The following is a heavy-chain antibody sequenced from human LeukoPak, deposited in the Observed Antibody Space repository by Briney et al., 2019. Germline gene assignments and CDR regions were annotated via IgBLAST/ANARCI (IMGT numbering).Heavy chain of an antibody. CDR1: GFTFSSYW. J-gene: IGHJ6*02. V-gene: IGHV3-74*01. D-gene: IGHD3-9*01. CDR3: ARPRNDILSGFHYYYGMDV. CDR2: INSDGRST. Sequence: GGSLRLSCAASGFTFSSYWVHWVRQAPGKGLVWVSRINSDGRSTSYADSVKGRFTISRDNAKNTLYLQMNSLRAEDTAVYYCARPRNDILSGFHYYYGMDVWGQGTTVTVSS.